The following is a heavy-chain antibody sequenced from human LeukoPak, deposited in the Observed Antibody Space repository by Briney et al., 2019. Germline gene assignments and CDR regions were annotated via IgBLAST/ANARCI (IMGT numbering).Heavy chain of an antibody. D-gene: IGHD3-9*01. CDR2: IYTSGST. V-gene: IGHV4-4*07. Sequence: SETLSLTCTVSGGSISSYYWSWIRQPAGKGLEWIGRIYTSGSTNYNPSLKSRVTMSVGTSKNQFSLKLSSVTAADTAVYYCARVTGYMIEDYFDYWGQGTLLTVSS. CDR3: ARVTGYMIEDYFDY. J-gene: IGHJ4*02. CDR1: GGSISSYY.